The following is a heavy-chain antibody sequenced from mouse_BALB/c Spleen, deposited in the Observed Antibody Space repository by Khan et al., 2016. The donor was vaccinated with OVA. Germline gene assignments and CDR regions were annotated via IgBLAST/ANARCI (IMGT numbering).Heavy chain of an antibody. CDR3: AGPPYFSYSLDH. J-gene: IGHJ4*01. D-gene: IGHD2-12*01. CDR1: GYTFTNYG. V-gene: IGHV9-3-1*01. CDR2: INTFTGEP. Sequence: QIQLVQSGPEMKKPGETVKISCKASGYTFTNYGMNWVKQSPGKALKWMGWINTFTGEPTYADDFKGRFAFSLETSANTASLQINNLKNEDTATYFCAGPPYFSYSLDHWGQGTSVTVSS.